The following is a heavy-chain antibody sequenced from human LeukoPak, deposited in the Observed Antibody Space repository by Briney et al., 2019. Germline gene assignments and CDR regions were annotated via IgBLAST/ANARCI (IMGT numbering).Heavy chain of an antibody. J-gene: IGHJ4*02. D-gene: IGHD6-19*01. CDR1: GGSISSYY. Sequence: SETLSLTCTVSGGSISSYYWSWIRQPPGKGLEWIGYIYYSGSTNYNPSLKSRVTISVDTSKNQFSLKLSSVTAADTAVYYCAYLSSGWYGGVDWGQGTLVTVSS. V-gene: IGHV4-59*01. CDR3: AYLSSGWYGGVD. CDR2: IYYSGST.